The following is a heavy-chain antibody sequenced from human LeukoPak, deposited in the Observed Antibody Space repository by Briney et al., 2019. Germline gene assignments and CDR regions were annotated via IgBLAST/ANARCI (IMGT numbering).Heavy chain of an antibody. CDR2: IYYSGST. J-gene: IGHJ4*02. CDR3: ARVPAAGFGKADY. D-gene: IGHD6-13*01. Sequence: NPSETLSLTCTVSGGSISSSSYYWGWIRQPPGKGLEWIGSIYYSGSTYYNPSLKSRVTISVDTSKNQFSLKLSSVTAADTAVYYCARVPAAGFGKADYWGQGTLVTVSS. CDR1: GGSISSSSYY. V-gene: IGHV4-39*07.